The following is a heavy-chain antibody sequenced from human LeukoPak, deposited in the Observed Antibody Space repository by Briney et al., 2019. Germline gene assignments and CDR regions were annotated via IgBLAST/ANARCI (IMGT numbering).Heavy chain of an antibody. CDR2: ISGSGGSP. Sequence: PGGSLRLSCAASGFTFSSYAMSWVRQAPGKGLEWVSAISGSGGSPYYADSVKGRFTISRDNSKNTLYLQMNSLRAEDTAVYYCARRGSYSSSWYGGFDYWGQGTLVTVSS. V-gene: IGHV3-23*01. J-gene: IGHJ4*02. CDR1: GFTFSSYA. CDR3: ARRGSYSSSWYGGFDY. D-gene: IGHD6-13*01.